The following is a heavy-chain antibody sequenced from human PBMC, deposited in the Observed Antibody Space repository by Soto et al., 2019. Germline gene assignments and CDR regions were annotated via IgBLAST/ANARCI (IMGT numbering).Heavy chain of an antibody. D-gene: IGHD1-26*01. CDR2: LIPIFGTA. J-gene: IGHJ4*02. Sequence: QVQLVQSAAAVTKPGSSVKVSCKASGGTFSSYAISWVRQAPGQGLEWMGGLIPIFGTANYAQKFQGRVTITADESTSTAYMELSSLRSEDTAVYYCARGLGATNPPFDYWGQGTLVTVSS. V-gene: IGHV1-69*01. CDR3: ARGLGATNPPFDY. CDR1: GGTFSSYA.